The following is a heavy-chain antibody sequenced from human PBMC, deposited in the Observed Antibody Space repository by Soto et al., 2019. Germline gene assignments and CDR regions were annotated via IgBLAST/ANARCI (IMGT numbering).Heavy chain of an antibody. V-gene: IGHV6-1*01. CDR3: ARSAWRGLAVAENYYYGMDV. J-gene: IGHJ6*02. D-gene: IGHD6-19*01. CDR2: TYYRSKWYN. Sequence: PSQTLSLTCAISGDSVSSNSAAWNWIRQSPSRGLEWLGRTYYRSKWYNDYAVSVKSRITINPDTSKNQFSLQLNSVTPEDTAVYYCARSAWRGLAVAENYYYGMDVWGQGTTVTVSS. CDR1: GDSVSSNSAA.